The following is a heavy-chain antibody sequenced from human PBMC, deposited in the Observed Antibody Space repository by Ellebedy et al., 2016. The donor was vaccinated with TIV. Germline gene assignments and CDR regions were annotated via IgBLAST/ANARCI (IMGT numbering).Heavy chain of an antibody. J-gene: IGHJ4*02. CDR3: ARDLSPLES. V-gene: IGHV4-34*01. CDR1: GGSFSGYY. CDR2: INHSGST. D-gene: IGHD1-14*01. Sequence: SETLSLXCAVYGGSFSGYYWSWIRQPPGKGLEWIGEINHSGSTNYNPSLKSRVTISVDTSKNQFSLKLSSVTAADTAVYYCARDLSPLESWGQGTLVTVSS.